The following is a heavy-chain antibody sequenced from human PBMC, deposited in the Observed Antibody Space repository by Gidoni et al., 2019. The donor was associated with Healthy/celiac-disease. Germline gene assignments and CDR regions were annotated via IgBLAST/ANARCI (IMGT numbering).Heavy chain of an antibody. CDR1: GFTFSSYA. J-gene: IGHJ4*02. V-gene: IGHV3-30*04. D-gene: IGHD6-19*01. CDR3: ARARTRLAVAGPSDY. Sequence: QVQLVESGGGVVQPGRSLSLSCAASGFTFSSYAMHWVRQAPGKALEWVAVISYDGSNKYYADSVKGRFTISRDNSKNTLYLQMNSLRAEDTAVYYCARARTRLAVAGPSDYWGQGTLVTVSS. CDR2: ISYDGSNK.